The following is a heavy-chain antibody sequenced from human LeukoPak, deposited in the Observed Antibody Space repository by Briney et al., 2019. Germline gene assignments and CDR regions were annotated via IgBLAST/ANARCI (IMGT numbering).Heavy chain of an antibody. CDR1: GGSFSGYY. Sequence: PSETLSLTCAVYGGSFSGYYWSWIRQPPGKGLEWIGEINHSGSTNYNPSLKSRVAISVDTSKNQFSLKLSSVTAADTAVYYCARDLYDSSGYYDYWGQGTLVTVSS. D-gene: IGHD3-22*01. V-gene: IGHV4-34*01. CDR3: ARDLYDSSGYYDY. J-gene: IGHJ4*02. CDR2: INHSGST.